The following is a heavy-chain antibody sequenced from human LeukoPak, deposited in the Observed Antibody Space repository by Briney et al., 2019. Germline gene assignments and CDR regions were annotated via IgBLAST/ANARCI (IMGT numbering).Heavy chain of an antibody. V-gene: IGHV3-23*01. Sequence: EGSLRLSCAASGFTFNNYAMNWVRQAPGKGLEWVSVISGSGGTTYYADSVKGRFTISRDSSKNTLYLQMNSLRAEDTAVYYCAKVSGGGLYYDGMDVWGQGTTVTVSS. J-gene: IGHJ6*02. CDR1: GFTFNNYA. CDR3: AKVSGGGLYYDGMDV. CDR2: ISGSGGTT. D-gene: IGHD1-14*01.